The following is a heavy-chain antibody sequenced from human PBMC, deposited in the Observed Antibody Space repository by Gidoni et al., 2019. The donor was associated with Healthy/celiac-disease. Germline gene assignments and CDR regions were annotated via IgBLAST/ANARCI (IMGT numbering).Heavy chain of an antibody. J-gene: IGHJ6*02. CDR2: IIPIFGTV. D-gene: IGHD2-21*01. CDR1: GGPFSSYA. Sequence: QVQLVQAGAEVQKPGSSVKVASKAAGGPFSSYALSWVRQAPGQGLEWMGGIIPIFGTVNYAQKFQSRVTITADESTSTAYMELSSLRSEDTAVYDCARTLVELRHALFVVALGGMDVWGQGTTVTVSS. CDR3: ARTLVELRHALFVVALGGMDV. V-gene: IGHV1-69*01.